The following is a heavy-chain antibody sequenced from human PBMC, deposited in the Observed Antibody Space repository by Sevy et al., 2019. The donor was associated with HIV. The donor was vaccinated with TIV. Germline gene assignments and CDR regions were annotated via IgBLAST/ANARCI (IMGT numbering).Heavy chain of an antibody. V-gene: IGHV1-24*01. J-gene: IGHJ4*02. D-gene: IGHD3-22*01. Sequence: ASVKVSCKVSGYTLTKLAMHWVRQAPGKGLEWMGTFDPEDGETIYPQKFQGRVTMTEDTSIDIAYMELSSLRSEDTAVFYCAITKDYYDNSGSPFDYWGQGTMVTVSS. CDR1: GYTLTKLA. CDR2: FDPEDGET. CDR3: AITKDYYDNSGSPFDY.